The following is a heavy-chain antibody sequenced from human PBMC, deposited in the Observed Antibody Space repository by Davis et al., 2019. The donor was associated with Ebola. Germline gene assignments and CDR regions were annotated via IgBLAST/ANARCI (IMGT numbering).Heavy chain of an antibody. J-gene: IGHJ4*02. CDR3: ARHPVSRVGGHFVALDY. CDR1: GGSISSGGSS. Sequence: MPSETLSLTCAVPGGSISSGGSSWSWIRQPPGKGLEWIGFISYSGSTYSNPSLKGPVTISVDTSKNQFSLKLNSVTAADTAVYYCARHPVSRVGGHFVALDYWGLGTLVTVSS. V-gene: IGHV4-30-2*03. D-gene: IGHD1-26*01. CDR2: ISYSGST.